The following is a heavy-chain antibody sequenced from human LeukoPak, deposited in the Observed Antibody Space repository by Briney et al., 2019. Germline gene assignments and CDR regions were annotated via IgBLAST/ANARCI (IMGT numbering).Heavy chain of an antibody. V-gene: IGHV4-34*01. CDR2: INHSGTT. CDR3: ARGRLVSSQPFDY. CDR1: GGSFSGYY. D-gene: IGHD6-6*01. J-gene: IGHJ4*02. Sequence: SETLSLTCAVYGGSFSGYYWSWIRLPPGKGLEWIGEINHSGTTNYNPSLKSRVTISADTSKNQFSLKLSSVTAADTAVYYCARGRLVSSQPFDYWGQGTLVTVSS.